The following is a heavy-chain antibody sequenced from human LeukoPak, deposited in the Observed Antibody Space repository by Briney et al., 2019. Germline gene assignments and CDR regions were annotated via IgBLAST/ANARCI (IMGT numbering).Heavy chain of an antibody. CDR3: ARGPDMILGLGGASLDH. J-gene: IGHJ4*02. D-gene: IGHD3/OR15-3a*01. CDR2: INPSGSA. Sequence: SETLSLTCAVSGGSFTDHYWTWIRQPPGKGLEWIGEINPSGSAYYNPSLKSRVAISVDTSKNQFSLTVIPVTAADTAVYFCARGPDMILGLGGASLDHWGQGNLVTVSS. V-gene: IGHV4-34*01. CDR1: GGSFTDHY.